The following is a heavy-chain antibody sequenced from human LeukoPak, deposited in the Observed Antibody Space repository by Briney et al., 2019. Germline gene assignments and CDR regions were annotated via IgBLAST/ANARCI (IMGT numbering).Heavy chain of an antibody. CDR1: GFTFSAYW. Sequence: GGSLRLSCEASGFTFSAYWMHWVRQAPGKGLVWVSRINSDGSTTSYAGSVKGRFTISRDNAKNTLYLQMNSPRAGDTAVYFCARSPHDYWGQGTLVTVSS. J-gene: IGHJ4*02. V-gene: IGHV3-74*01. CDR2: INSDGSTT. CDR3: ARSPHDY.